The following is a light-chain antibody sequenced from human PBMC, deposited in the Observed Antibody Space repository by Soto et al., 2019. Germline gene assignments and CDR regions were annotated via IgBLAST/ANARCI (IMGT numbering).Light chain of an antibody. CDR1: QSFGNY. V-gene: IGKV3-11*01. CDR3: HQRANWPLLV. CDR2: DTY. J-gene: IGKJ4*01. Sequence: EIVLTQSPATLSVYPGEGATLSCWASQSFGNYIAWYQQKPGQIPRLLISDTYNRAYGIPARFSGSGSGAAFSLIISSLEPEDSAIYYCHQRANWPLLVFGGGPKVEIK.